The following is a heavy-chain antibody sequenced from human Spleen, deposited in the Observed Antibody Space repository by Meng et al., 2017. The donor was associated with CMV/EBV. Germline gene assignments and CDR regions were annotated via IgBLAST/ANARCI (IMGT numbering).Heavy chain of an antibody. CDR3: ARDRSVAVAGSGWFDP. D-gene: IGHD6-19*01. CDR2: ILPMFGTA. Sequence: GGTFSSDLISWVRQAPGQGLEWMGGILPMFGTANYAEKFQGRVTITTDESTNAAYMELSSLTSEDTAVYYCARDRSVAVAGSGWFDPWGQGTLVTVSS. CDR1: GGTFSSDL. V-gene: IGHV1-69*05. J-gene: IGHJ5*02.